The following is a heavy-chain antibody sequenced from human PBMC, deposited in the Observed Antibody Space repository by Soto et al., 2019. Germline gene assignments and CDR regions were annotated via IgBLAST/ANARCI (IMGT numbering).Heavy chain of an antibody. CDR3: ARCPCSNLEWYGFDP. CDR2: IYFTGSP. D-gene: IGHD2-2*01. CDR1: SGSMSAYY. V-gene: IGHV4-59*01. J-gene: IGHJ5*02. Sequence: SETLSLTCSVSSGSMSAYYWTWIRQPPGKALEWIGYIYFTGSPKYNPSLKSRVSISVDRSKNQFSLKLSSVTAADTAVYYCARCPCSNLEWYGFDPWGQATLGTVSS.